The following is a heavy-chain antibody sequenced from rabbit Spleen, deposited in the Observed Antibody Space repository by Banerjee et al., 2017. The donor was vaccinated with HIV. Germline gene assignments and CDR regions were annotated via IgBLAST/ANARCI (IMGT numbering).Heavy chain of an antibody. D-gene: IGHD1-1*01. V-gene: IGHV1S40*01. CDR1: GFSFSSGYY. J-gene: IGHJ4*01. CDR3: ARTPGTVGYRWYFNL. Sequence: QSLEESGGDLVKPEGSLTLTCTASGFSFSSGYYMCWVRQAPGKGLEWIACIYTGGSGSTYYATWAKGRFTISKTSSTTVTLQMTSLTAADTATYFCARTPGTVGYRWYFNLWGPGTLVTVS. CDR2: IYTGGSGST.